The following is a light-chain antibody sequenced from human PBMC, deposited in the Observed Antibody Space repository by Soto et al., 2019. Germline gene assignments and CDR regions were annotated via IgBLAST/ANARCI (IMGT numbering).Light chain of an antibody. CDR1: QEIRNY. V-gene: IGKV1-33*01. CDR3: QQGNSFVGT. Sequence: DIQMTQSPSALSASVGDRVTITCQASQEIRNYLNWYQQKPGKAPKLLIYDASNLETGVPSRFSGSGSGTNFTLTINSLQHEDSGTYYCQQGNSFVGTFGGGTKVEIK. J-gene: IGKJ4*01. CDR2: DAS.